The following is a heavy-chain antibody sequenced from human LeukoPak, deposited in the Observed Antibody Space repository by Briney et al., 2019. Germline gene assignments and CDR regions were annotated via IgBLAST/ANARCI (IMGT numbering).Heavy chain of an antibody. CDR3: ARAPRRWSGELSIFLPYFFDH. V-gene: IGHV4-39*07. D-gene: IGHD3-10*01. J-gene: IGHJ4*02. Sequence: KASETLSLTCTVSGGSISSPSYYWGWIRQPPGKGPEWLGSFYFGGVIPYKPSLESRVRISFDTSKNQFSLKLTTVTAADTAIYFCARAPRRWSGELSIFLPYFFDHWGQGTLATVSS. CDR2: FYFGGVI. CDR1: GGSISSPSYY.